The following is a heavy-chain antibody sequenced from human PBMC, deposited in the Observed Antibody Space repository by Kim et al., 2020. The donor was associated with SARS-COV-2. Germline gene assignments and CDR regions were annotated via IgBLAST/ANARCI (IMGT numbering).Heavy chain of an antibody. Sequence: SETLSLTCTVSGGSISSSSYYWGWIRQPPGKGLEWIGSIYYSGSTYYNPSLKSRVTISVDTSKNQFSLKLSSVTAADTAVYYCARHGPSSSFRLVWPGPKYFDYWGQGTLVTVSS. J-gene: IGHJ4*02. CDR3: ARHGPSSSFRLVWPGPKYFDY. CDR2: IYYSGST. CDR1: GGSISSSSYY. V-gene: IGHV4-39*01. D-gene: IGHD6-6*01.